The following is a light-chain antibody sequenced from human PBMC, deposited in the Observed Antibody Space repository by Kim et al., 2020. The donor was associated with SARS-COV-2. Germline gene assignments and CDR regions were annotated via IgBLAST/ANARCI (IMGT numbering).Light chain of an antibody. Sequence: HSITISCTGTSSYVGAYNFFSWYQQHPDKAPKLMIYDVSNRPSGVSNRCSGSKSGNTASLTISGLQAEDEADYYCSTYTSSSTLYVFGTGTKVTVL. V-gene: IGLV2-14*03. CDR2: DVS. J-gene: IGLJ1*01. CDR3: STYTSSSTLYV. CDR1: SSYVGAYNF.